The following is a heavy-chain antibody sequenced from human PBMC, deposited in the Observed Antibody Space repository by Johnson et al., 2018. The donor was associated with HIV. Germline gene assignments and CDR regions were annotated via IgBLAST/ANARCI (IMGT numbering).Heavy chain of an antibody. J-gene: IGHJ3*02. D-gene: IGHD3-22*01. Sequence: VQLVESGGGLVQSGGSLRLSCAASGFTFSRHAMSWVRQAPGKGLDWVSAISGSGGRTYYADSVKGRFTISRDNSKNTLYLEMSSLRAEDTAVYYCARQSPYYFDRSGYPAAFDIWGQGTMVTVSS. CDR1: GFTFSRHA. V-gene: IGHV3-23*04. CDR3: ARQSPYYFDRSGYPAAFDI. CDR2: ISGSGGRT.